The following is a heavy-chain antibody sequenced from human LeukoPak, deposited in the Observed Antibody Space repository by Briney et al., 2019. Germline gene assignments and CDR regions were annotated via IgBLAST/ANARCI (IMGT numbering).Heavy chain of an antibody. CDR1: GGSISSYD. J-gene: IGHJ6*03. CDR2: IYYSGST. D-gene: IGHD3-10*01. V-gene: IGHV4-59*07. Sequence: SDTLSLPCTVSGGSISSYDWSWIRQPPGKGLEGIADIYYSGSTNYYPSLKSRVTISVDTSKNQFSLKLSSVTAADTAVYYCARLPGVYYYYYLDVWGKGTTVTVSS. CDR3: ARLPGVYYYYYLDV.